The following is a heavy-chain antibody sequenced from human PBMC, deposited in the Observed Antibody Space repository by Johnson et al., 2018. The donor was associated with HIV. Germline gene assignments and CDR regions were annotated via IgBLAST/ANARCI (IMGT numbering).Heavy chain of an antibody. CDR1: GFTFDDYG. CDR3: ARAPPAPYGDYGAFDI. D-gene: IGHD4-17*01. J-gene: IGHJ3*02. V-gene: IGHV3-74*02. CDR2: IISDVSSA. Sequence: VQLVESGGGLVQPGGSLRLSCAASGFTFDDYGMSWVRQAPGKGLEWVSRIISDVSSAIYTDSVTGRFTISRDNTKNTLYLQMNSLRAEDTAVYFCARAPPAPYGDYGAFDIWGQGTMVTVSS.